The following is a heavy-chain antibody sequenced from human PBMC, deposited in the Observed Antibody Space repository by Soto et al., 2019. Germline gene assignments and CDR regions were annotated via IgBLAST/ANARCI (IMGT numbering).Heavy chain of an antibody. CDR3: ARAFWSGYPYEKWGSYYFYGMDV. V-gene: IGHV4-61*01. J-gene: IGHJ6*02. Sequence: SETLSLTCTVSGGSFKSGSYSWSWIRQPPGKGLEWIGYVYHTGRTSYNPSLKSRVSISMDTSKNQFSLNLDSVTAADTAVYFCARAFWSGYPYEKWGSYYFYGMDVWGQGTMVTVSS. D-gene: IGHD3-3*01. CDR1: GGSFKSGSYS. CDR2: VYHTGRT.